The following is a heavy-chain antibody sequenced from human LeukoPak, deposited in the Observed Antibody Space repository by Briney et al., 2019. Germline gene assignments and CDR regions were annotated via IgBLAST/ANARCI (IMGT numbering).Heavy chain of an antibody. J-gene: IGHJ5*02. Sequence: SETLSLTCTVSGGSISSSSYYWGWIRQPPGKGLEWIGSIYYSGSTYYNPSLKSRVTISVDTSKNQFSLKLSSVTAADTAVYYCARSDYDILTGYSPWGQGTLVTVSS. D-gene: IGHD3-9*01. CDR1: GGSISSSSYY. CDR3: ARSDYDILTGYSP. CDR2: IYYSGST. V-gene: IGHV4-39*07.